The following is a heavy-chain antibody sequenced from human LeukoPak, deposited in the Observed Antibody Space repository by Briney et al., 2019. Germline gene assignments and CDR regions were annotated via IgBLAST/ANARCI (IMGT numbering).Heavy chain of an antibody. V-gene: IGHV3-23*01. Sequence: SGWSLRLSCAASGFAFSSYAMSWVRQAPGKGLEWVSGVSGSGGSTYYADSVKGRFTISRDNYKNTLYLQMNSLRAEDTAVYYCAKDLDIVATITGNWGQGTLVTVSS. CDR2: VSGSGGST. J-gene: IGHJ4*02. CDR3: AKDLDIVATITGN. D-gene: IGHD5-12*01. CDR1: GFAFSSYA.